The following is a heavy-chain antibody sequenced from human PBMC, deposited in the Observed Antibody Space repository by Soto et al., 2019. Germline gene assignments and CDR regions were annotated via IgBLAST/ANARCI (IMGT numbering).Heavy chain of an antibody. D-gene: IGHD3-10*02. V-gene: IGHV3-30-3*01. Sequence: RLSCAASGFTFSRFSMHWVRQAPGKGLAWVAVISYDGNNKHFAESVKGRFSISRDDSKNTVYLEMNNLRGDDSAVYYCARDHGMFLSYYYYGMDVWGQGTTVTVSS. CDR2: ISYDGNNK. CDR1: GFTFSRFS. J-gene: IGHJ6*02. CDR3: ARDHGMFLSYYYYGMDV.